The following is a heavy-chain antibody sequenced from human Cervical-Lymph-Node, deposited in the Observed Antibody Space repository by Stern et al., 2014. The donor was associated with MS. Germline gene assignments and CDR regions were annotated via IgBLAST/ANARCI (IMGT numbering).Heavy chain of an antibody. CDR1: GYTFTNHD. J-gene: IGHJ5*02. V-gene: IGHV1-8*01. CDR3: VAKPPT. CDR2: MNPNSGNT. Sequence: VHLVESGAEVKKPGASVKVSCKASGYTFTNHDINWVRQATGQGLEWMGWMNPNSGNTGYAQRFQGRITMTRNTSINTAYMDLSSLTSEDTAVYYCVAKPPTWGQGTLVTVSS.